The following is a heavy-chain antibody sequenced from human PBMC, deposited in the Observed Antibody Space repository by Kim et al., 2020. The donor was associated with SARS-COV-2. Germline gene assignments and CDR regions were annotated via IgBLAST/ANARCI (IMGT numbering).Heavy chain of an antibody. J-gene: IGHJ6*03. Sequence: QKFQGRVTMTRDTSISTAYMELSRLRSDDTAVYYCARVLRYESWLYYMDVWGKGTTVTVSS. CDR3: ARVLRYESWLYYMDV. V-gene: IGHV1-2*02. D-gene: IGHD5-12*01.